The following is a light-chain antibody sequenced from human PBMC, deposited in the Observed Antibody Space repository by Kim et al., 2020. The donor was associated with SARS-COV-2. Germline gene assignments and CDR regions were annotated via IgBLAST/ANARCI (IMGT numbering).Light chain of an antibody. Sequence: QSALTQPASVSGSPGQSITISCTGTSKDVGNYNLASWYRQRPGKAPKLIIFEVTKRPSGVSNRFSCSKSGDTASRTISGLQAEDGSDYYCCSYAGSRYFVLFGRETK. V-gene: IGLV2-23*02. CDR3: CSYAGSRYFVL. CDR2: EVT. J-gene: IGLJ2*01. CDR1: SKDVGNYNL.